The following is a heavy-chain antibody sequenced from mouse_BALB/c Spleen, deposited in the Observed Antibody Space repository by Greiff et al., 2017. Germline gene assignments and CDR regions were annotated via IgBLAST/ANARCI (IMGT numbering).Heavy chain of an antibody. CDR1: GYTFTDYW. CDR2: IDTSDSYT. V-gene: IGHV1-69*01. D-gene: IGHD1-2*01. CDR3: ATYLGYHGC. J-gene: IGHJ2*01. Sequence: QVQLQQPGAELVMPGASVKMSCKASGYTFTDYWMHWVKQRPGQGLEWIGAIDTSDSYTSYNQKFKGKATLTVDESSSTAYMQLSSLTSEDSAVYYCATYLGYHGCWGQGTTLTVSS.